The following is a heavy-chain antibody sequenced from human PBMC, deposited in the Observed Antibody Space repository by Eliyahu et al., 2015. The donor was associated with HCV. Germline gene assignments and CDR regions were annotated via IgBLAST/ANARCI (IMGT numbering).Heavy chain of an antibody. CDR3: ARLAASAYHFDY. V-gene: IGHV4-4*08. D-gene: IGHD6-25*01. J-gene: IGHJ4*02. CDR2: IFXTGGA. CDR1: GXSTRNYY. Sequence: QVQLQESGPRLVKPSEALSLTCTVXGXSTRNYYLSWIRQPPGKGLEWIGDIFXTGGANYNPSLRSRVTISVDTSKNQFSLKLTSVTAADTAVYSCARLAASAYHFDYWGQGALVTVSS.